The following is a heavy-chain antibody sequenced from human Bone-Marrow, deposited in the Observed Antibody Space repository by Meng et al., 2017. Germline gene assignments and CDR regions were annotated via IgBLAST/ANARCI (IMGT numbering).Heavy chain of an antibody. J-gene: IGHJ4*02. D-gene: IGHD3-22*01. V-gene: IGHV3-11*04. CDR2: ISSSGSTI. Sequence: GESLKISCAASGFTFSDYYMSWIRQAPGKGLEWVSYISSSGSTIYYADSVKGRFTISRDNAKNSLYLQMNSLRAEDTAVYYCARGSYYYDSSGYSSLYYWGQGTLVTVSS. CDR1: GFTFSDYY. CDR3: ARGSYYYDSSGYSSLYY.